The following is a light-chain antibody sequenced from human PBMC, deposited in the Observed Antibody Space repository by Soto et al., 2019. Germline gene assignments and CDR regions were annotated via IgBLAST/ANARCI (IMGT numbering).Light chain of an antibody. J-gene: IGLJ2*01. CDR2: DVT. Sequence: QSALTQPASVSGSPGQSITISCTGTSSDVGGYNYVSWYQQHPGKAPKLIIFDVTERPSRVPDRFSGSKSGNAASLTVSGLQAEDEADYYCSSYAGSNNLVVFGGGTKLTVL. CDR3: SSYAGSNNLVV. V-gene: IGLV2-8*01. CDR1: SSDVGGYNY.